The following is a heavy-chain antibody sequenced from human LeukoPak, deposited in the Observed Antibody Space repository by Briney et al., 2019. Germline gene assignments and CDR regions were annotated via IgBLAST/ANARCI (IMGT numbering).Heavy chain of an antibody. J-gene: IGHJ4*02. CDR2: MNPNSGNT. CDR1: GYTFTSYD. D-gene: IGHD1-26*01. Sequence: ASVKVSRKPSGYTFTSYDINWVRQATGPGLEWVGWMNPNSGNTGYAQKFQGRVTMTRDTSISTAYMELSSLRSEDTAVYYCARGRFRWELEIRDFDYWGEGTLVTVSS. CDR3: ARGRFRWELEIRDFDY. V-gene: IGHV1-8*01.